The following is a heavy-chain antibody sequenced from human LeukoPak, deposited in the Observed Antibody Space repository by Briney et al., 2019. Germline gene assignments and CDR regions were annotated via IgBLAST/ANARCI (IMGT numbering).Heavy chain of an antibody. V-gene: IGHV1-8*01. CDR2: MNPNSGNT. J-gene: IGHJ4*02. CDR1: GYTFTSYD. CDR3: ARGATYYDFWSGYPYYFDY. D-gene: IGHD3-3*01. Sequence: ASVKVSCKASGYTFTSYDINWVRQATGQGLEWMGWMNPNSGNTGYAQKFQGRVTMTRNTSISTAYMELSSLRSEDTAVYYCARGATYYDFWSGYPYYFDYWGQGTLVTVSS.